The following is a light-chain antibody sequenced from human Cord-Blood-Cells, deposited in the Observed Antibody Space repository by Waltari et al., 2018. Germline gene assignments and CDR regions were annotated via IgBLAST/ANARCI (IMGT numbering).Light chain of an antibody. CDR3: SSYPSSSTV. CDR1: SSDVGGYYD. Sequence: QSALTQPASVSGSPGQSITISCTGTSSDVGGYYDVPWYQQHPGKAPTLMIYDVSKRPSGVSNRFSGSKSGNTASLTISGLQAEDEADYYCSSYPSSSTVFGGGTKLTVL. V-gene: IGLV2-14*01. CDR2: DVS. J-gene: IGLJ3*02.